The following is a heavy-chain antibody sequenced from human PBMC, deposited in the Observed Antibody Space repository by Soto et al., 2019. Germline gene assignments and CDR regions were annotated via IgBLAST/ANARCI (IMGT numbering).Heavy chain of an antibody. CDR2: ISYSGST. Sequence: SETLSLTCSVSGGSISSYYWSWIRQSPVKGLEWIAYISYSGSTNYNPSLKSRVTISVDTSNNQFSLKLTSVTAADTALYYCARGWSAYDPFEYWGRGTLVTVSS. CDR3: ARGWSAYDPFEY. V-gene: IGHV4-59*13. D-gene: IGHD3-3*01. J-gene: IGHJ4*02. CDR1: GGSISSYY.